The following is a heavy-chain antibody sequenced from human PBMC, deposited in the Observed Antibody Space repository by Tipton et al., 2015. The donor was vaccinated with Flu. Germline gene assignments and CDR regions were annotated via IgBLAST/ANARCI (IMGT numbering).Heavy chain of an antibody. CDR1: GFTVSSKY. J-gene: IGHJ4*02. CDR2: INQDGGDK. V-gene: IGHV3-7*01. Sequence: SLRLSCAASGFTVSSKYMSWVRQAPGKALEWVANINQDGGDKNYVDSVKGRFTISRDNAENSLYLQMNSLRAEDTAVYYCARDKASYFDFWGQGTLVTVSS. CDR3: ARDKASYFDF.